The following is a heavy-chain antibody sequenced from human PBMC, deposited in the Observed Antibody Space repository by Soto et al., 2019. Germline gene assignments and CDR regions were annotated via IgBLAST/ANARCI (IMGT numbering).Heavy chain of an antibody. CDR2: ISGSGGST. V-gene: IGHV3-23*01. Sequence: GGSLSLSCAASGFTFGIHAMSWVRPAPGKGLEWVSFISGSGGSTYYADSVKGRFTISRDNSKKTLYLQMNSLRGEDTAVYYCGKGSAATNYFYYATDVWGQGTTVTVSS. CDR1: GFTFGIHA. CDR3: GKGSAATNYFYYATDV. D-gene: IGHD2-15*01. J-gene: IGHJ6*02.